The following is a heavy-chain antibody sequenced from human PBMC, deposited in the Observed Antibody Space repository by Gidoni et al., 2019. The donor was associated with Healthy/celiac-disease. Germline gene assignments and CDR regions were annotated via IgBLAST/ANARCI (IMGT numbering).Heavy chain of an antibody. J-gene: IGHJ6*02. Sequence: EVQLVESGGGLVQPGRSLRLSCAASGVTLDDYAMHWVRQAPGKGLEWVSGISCNSGSIGYADSVKGRFTISRDNAKNSLYLQMNSLRAEDTALYYCAKASAATHYYYYGMDVWGQGTTVTVSS. CDR3: AKASAATHYYYYGMDV. D-gene: IGHD2-15*01. V-gene: IGHV3-9*01. CDR1: GVTLDDYA. CDR2: ISCNSGSI.